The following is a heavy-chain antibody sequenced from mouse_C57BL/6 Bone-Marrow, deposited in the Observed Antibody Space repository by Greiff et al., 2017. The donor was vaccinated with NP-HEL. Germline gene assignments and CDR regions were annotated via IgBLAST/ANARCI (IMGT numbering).Heavy chain of an antibody. D-gene: IGHD2-3*01. J-gene: IGHJ2*01. CDR1: GYTFTSYW. CDR2: IYPGNSDT. Sequence: EVQLQQSGTVLARPGASVKMSCKTSGYTFTSYWMHWVKQRPGQGLEWIGAIYPGNSDTSYNQKFKGKANLTAVTSASTAYMELSSLTNEDSAVYYCTRGAGDGYYFDYWGQGTTLTVSS. CDR3: TRGAGDGYYFDY. V-gene: IGHV1-5*01.